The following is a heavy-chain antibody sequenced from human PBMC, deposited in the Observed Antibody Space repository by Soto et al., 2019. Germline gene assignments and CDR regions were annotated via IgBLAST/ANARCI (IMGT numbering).Heavy chain of an antibody. J-gene: IGHJ4*02. D-gene: IGHD2-15*01. CDR1: GFTVSSNY. CDR3: ARDGGFNTV. CDR2: IYSDGSP. V-gene: IGHV3-53*01. Sequence: PGGPLRLSCAASGFTVSSNYMNWVRQAPGKGLQWVSVIYSDGSPFYADSVKGRFTISRDNSKNTLYLQTNSLRAEDTAMYYCARDGGFNTVWGQGTLVTVSS.